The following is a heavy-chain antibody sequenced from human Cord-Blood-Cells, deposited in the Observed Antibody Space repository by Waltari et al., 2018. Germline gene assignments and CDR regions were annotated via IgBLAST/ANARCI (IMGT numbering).Heavy chain of an antibody. CDR3: ARVFRRGSYYDY. J-gene: IGHJ4*02. V-gene: IGHV4-38-2*01. D-gene: IGHD1-26*01. Sequence: QVQLQESGPGLVKPTETLSLTCAVSGYSISSGYYWGWIRQPPGKGLEWIGSIYHSGSTYYNPALKSRVTISVDTSKNQFSLKLSSVNAADTAVYYCARVFRRGSYYDYWGQGTLVTVSS. CDR2: IYHSGST. CDR1: GYSISSGYY.